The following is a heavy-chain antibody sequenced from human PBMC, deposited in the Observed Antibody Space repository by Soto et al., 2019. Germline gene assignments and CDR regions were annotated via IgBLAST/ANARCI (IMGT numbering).Heavy chain of an antibody. CDR2: IYWDDDK. CDR3: GHRRYCRGGRCHTLKVGGFDP. V-gene: IGHV2-5*02. Sequence: SGPTLVNPTQTLTLTCTFSGFSLSTSGVGVGWIRQPPGKALEWLALIYWDDDKRYSPSLKSRLTITKDTSKNQVVLTMTNMDPVGTATYFCGHRRYCRGGRCHTLKVGGFDPWGQGTLVTVSS. D-gene: IGHD2-15*01. CDR1: GFSLSTSGVG. J-gene: IGHJ5*02.